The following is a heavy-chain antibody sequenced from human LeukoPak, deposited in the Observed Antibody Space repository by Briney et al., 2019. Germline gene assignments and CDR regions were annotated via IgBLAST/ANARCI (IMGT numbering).Heavy chain of an antibody. V-gene: IGHV4-34*01. CDR1: GGSFSGYY. CDR2: INHSGST. CDR3: ARNDFWSGYYAYYYYYMDV. J-gene: IGHJ6*03. D-gene: IGHD3-3*01. Sequence: PSETLSLTCAVYGGSFSGYYWSWIRQPPGKGLEWIGEINHSGSTNYNPSLKSRVTISVDTSKNQFSLKLSSVTAADTAVYYCARNDFWSGYYAYYYYYMDVWGKGTTVTVSS.